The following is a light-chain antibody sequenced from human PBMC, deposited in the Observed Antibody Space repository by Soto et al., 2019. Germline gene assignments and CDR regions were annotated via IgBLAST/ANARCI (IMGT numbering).Light chain of an antibody. CDR1: SSDVGSYNL. J-gene: IGLJ2*01. CDR2: EAS. Sequence: QSALTQPASVSGSPGQSITISCTGTSSDVGSYNLVSWYQQRPGKAPKLMIYEASKRPSGVSNRFSGSKSGNTASLTICGLQAEDEADYYCCSYAGSSTALFGGGTKVTVL. CDR3: CSYAGSSTAL. V-gene: IGLV2-23*01.